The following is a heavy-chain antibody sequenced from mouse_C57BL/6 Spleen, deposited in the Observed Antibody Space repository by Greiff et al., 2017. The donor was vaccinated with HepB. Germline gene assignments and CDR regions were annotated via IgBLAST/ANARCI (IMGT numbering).Heavy chain of an antibody. D-gene: IGHD1-1*01. CDR2: IRNKANGYTT. CDR1: GFTFNDYQ. Sequence: EVQVVESGGGLVQPGASLRLSCAASGFTFNDYQMSWVRQAPGKAPEWLALIRNKANGYTTEYTASVKGRFTISRDNSQKILYLQMNTLRAEDSATYYCVKAVSSGSSYTWFAYWGQGTLVTVSA. J-gene: IGHJ3*01. CDR3: VKAVSSGSSYTWFAY. V-gene: IGHV7-4*01.